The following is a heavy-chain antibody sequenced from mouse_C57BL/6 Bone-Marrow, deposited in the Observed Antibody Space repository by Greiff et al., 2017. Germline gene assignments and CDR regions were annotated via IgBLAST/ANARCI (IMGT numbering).Heavy chain of an antibody. D-gene: IGHD2-1*01. J-gene: IGHJ4*01. V-gene: IGHV1-4*01. Sequence: VQLQESGAELARPGASVKMSCKASGYTFTSYTMHWVKQRPGQGLEWIGYINPSSGYTKYNQKFKDKATLTADKSSSTAYMQLSSLTSEDSAVYYCARRLYGNYYAMDYWGQGTSVTVSS. CDR3: ARRLYGNYYAMDY. CDR1: GYTFTSYT. CDR2: INPSSGYT.